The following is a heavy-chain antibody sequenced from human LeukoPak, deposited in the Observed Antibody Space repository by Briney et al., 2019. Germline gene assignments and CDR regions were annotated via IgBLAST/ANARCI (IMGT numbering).Heavy chain of an antibody. D-gene: IGHD3-22*01. CDR3: ARDLHSSGYFEAAPNAFDI. J-gene: IGHJ3*02. Sequence: ASVTVSCKASGYTFTSYGISWVRQAPGQGLEWMGWISAYNGNTNYAQKLQGRVTMTTDTSTSTAYMELRSLRSDDTAVYYCARDLHSSGYFEAAPNAFDIWGQGTMVTVSS. CDR1: GYTFTSYG. CDR2: ISAYNGNT. V-gene: IGHV1-18*01.